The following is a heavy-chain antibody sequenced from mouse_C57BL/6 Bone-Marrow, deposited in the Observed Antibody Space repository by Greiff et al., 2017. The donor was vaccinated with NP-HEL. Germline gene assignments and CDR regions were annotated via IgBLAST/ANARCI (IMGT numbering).Heavy chain of an antibody. V-gene: IGHV1-81*01. CDR1: GYTFTSYG. CDR3: SGRSDITTVVARGYFDV. D-gene: IGHD1-1*01. CDR2: IYPRSGNT. J-gene: IGHJ1*03. Sequence: VQLQQSGAELARPGASVKLSCKASGYTFTSYGISWVKQRTGQGLEWIGEIYPRSGNTYYNEKFKGKATLTADKSSSTAYMELRSLTSVDSAVYFCSGRSDITTVVARGYFDVWGTGTTVTVSS.